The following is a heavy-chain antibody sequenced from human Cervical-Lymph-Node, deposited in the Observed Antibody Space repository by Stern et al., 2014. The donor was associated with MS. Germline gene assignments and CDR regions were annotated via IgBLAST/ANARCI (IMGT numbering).Heavy chain of an antibody. D-gene: IGHD2-2*01. V-gene: IGHV3-15*01. J-gene: IGHJ3*02. CDR2: IKSKPDGGTT. CDR3: RGSVSPTALI. Sequence: VQLVQSGGGLVKPGGSLRLSCAASGFTFSNGWMSWVRQAPGRGLEWVGRIKSKPDGGTTDYAAPVKGRFTISRDDSKNMLYLQMNSLKIDDTAVYYCRGSVSPTALIWGQGTMVTVSS. CDR1: GFTFSNGW.